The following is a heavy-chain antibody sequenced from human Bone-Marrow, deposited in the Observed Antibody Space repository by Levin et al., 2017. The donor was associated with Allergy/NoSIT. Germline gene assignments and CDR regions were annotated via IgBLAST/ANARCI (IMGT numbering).Heavy chain of an antibody. CDR2: FSYDGIYK. V-gene: IGHV3-30*18. Sequence: SGGSLRLSCAASGFTLSNYGMQWVRQAPGKGLECVATFSYDGIYKYYADSVKGRFTISRDSSKNTLFLQMDSLRVDDTAVYYCTKDLQSRIFWGGYLSWGRGTSVSYDYGLDVWGQGTTVSVSS. CDR1: GFTLSNYG. CDR3: TKDLQSRIFWGGYLSWGRGTSVSYDYGLDV. D-gene: IGHD3-3*01. J-gene: IGHJ6*02.